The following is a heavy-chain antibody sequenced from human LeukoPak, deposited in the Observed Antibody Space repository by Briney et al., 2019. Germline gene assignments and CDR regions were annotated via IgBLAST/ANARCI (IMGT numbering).Heavy chain of an antibody. CDR1: GFTFSSYW. CDR3: ARDSPRTGP. J-gene: IGHJ5*02. CDR2: IDSDGSGT. V-gene: IGHV3-74*01. D-gene: IGHD1-1*01. Sequence: GGSLRLSCAASGFTFSSYWMHWVRQVPGKGLVWVSHIDSDGSGTTYADSVKGRFAISRDNARNTLYLQMNSLRDEDTAVYYCARDSPRTGPWGQGTLVTVSS.